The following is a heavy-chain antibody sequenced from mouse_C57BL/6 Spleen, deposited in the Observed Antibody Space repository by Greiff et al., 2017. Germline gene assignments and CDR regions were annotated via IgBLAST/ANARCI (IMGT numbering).Heavy chain of an antibody. Sequence: EVKVEESGPGLVKPSQSLSLTCSVTGYSITSGYYWNWIRQFPGNKLEWMGYISYDGSNNYNPSLKNRISITRDTSKNQFFLKLNSVTTEDTATYYCASAYYSNSFAYWGQGTLVTVSA. CDR2: ISYDGSN. CDR1: GYSITSGYY. CDR3: ASAYYSNSFAY. V-gene: IGHV3-6*01. D-gene: IGHD2-5*01. J-gene: IGHJ3*01.